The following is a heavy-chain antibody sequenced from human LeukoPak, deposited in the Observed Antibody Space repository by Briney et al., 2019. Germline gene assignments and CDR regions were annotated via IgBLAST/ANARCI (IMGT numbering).Heavy chain of an antibody. V-gene: IGHV3-23*01. Sequence: GGSLRLSCATSGFTFSNYAMNWVRQAPGKGLEWVSTITNNGGSTYYADSVKGRFPIPRDNSKSTVYLQMNSLRAEDTAVYYCAKVALISQYYFDYWGQGTLVTVSS. J-gene: IGHJ4*02. CDR1: GFTFSNYA. CDR2: ITNNGGST. D-gene: IGHD3-3*02. CDR3: AKVALISQYYFDY.